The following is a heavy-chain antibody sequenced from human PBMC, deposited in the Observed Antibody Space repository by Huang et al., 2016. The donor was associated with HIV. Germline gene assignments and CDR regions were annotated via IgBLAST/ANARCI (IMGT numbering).Heavy chain of an antibody. Sequence: QVQLVESGGGVVQPGTSLRLSCAASGFTFSNYAMNWVRRAPGKGREGVAVKSNEGSTKYSADAVKGRFTIARDNSKNTVYLQMNSLRAEDTAVYYCARSEPSRYYFDYWGQGTLVTVSS. CDR3: ARSEPSRYYFDY. CDR2: KSNEGSTK. V-gene: IGHV3-30-3*01. J-gene: IGHJ4*02. CDR1: GFTFSNYA.